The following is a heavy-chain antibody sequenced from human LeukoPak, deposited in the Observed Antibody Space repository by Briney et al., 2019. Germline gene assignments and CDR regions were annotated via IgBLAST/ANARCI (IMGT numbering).Heavy chain of an antibody. J-gene: IGHJ5*02. CDR1: GGTFSSYA. V-gene: IGHV1-69*04. CDR2: IIPILGIA. CDR3: ARGDGGWYGGWFEP. D-gene: IGHD6-19*01. Sequence: GASVKVSCKASGGTFSSYAISWVRQAPGQGLEWMGRIIPILGIANYAQKFQGRVTITADKSTSTAYMELSSLRSEDTAVYYCARGDGGWYGGWFEPWGQGTLVTVSS.